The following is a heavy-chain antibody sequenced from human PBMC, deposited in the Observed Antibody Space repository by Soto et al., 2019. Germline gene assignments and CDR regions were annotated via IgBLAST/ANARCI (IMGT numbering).Heavy chain of an antibody. V-gene: IGHV3-7*03. Sequence: GGSLRLSCAASGFTFSSYWMSWVRQAPGKGLEWVANIKQDGSEKYYVDSVKGRFTISRDNAKNSLYLQMNSLRAEDTAVYYCARGTVWFGDPRAFDIWGQGTMVTVSS. J-gene: IGHJ3*02. CDR1: GFTFSSYW. CDR2: IKQDGSEK. D-gene: IGHD3-10*01. CDR3: ARGTVWFGDPRAFDI.